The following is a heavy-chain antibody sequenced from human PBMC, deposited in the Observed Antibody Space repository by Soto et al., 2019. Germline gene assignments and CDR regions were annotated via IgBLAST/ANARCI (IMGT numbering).Heavy chain of an antibody. Sequence: EVQLVESGGDLVQPGGSLRLSCAASGFTFSSYWMHWVRQAPGKGLVLVSRINSDGSSTNYADSVKDRFTISRDNAKKTLYLQRNRLRVEDTAVYYCASVGGCLWYWGKGTLVTVCS. D-gene: IGHD2-15*01. J-gene: IGHJ4*02. CDR3: ASVGGCLWY. V-gene: IGHV3-74*01. CDR2: INSDGSST. CDR1: GFTFSSYW.